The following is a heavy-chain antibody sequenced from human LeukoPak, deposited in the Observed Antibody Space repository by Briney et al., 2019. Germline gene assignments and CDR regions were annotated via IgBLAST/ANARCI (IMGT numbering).Heavy chain of an antibody. D-gene: IGHD1-26*01. J-gene: IGHJ3*02. CDR2: ISGSGDNT. V-gene: IGHV3-23*01. CDR3: ARGGVGSFDI. Sequence: GGSLRLSCAASGFTFSNYAVSWVRQPPGKGLEGVSAISGSGDNTYYADPVKGRFTISRDNSKNTLYLQMNSLRAEDTAVYYCARGGVGSFDIWGQGTMVTVSS. CDR1: GFTFSNYA.